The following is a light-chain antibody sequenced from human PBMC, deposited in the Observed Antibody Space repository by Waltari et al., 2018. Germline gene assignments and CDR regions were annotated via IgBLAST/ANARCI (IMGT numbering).Light chain of an antibody. V-gene: IGLV2-14*01. Sequence: QSALTQPASVSGSPGQSITISCIGTSSDIGGYNYVSWYQQHPGKAPKVMIYDVTKRPLGVFNRFSGSKSRSTASLTISGLHAEDEADYYCSSYTSSNTWVFGGGTKLTVL. CDR3: SSYTSSNTWV. J-gene: IGLJ3*02. CDR2: DVT. CDR1: SSDIGGYNY.